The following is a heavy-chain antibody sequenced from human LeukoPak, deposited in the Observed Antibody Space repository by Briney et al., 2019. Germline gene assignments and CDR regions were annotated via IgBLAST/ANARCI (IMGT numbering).Heavy chain of an antibody. CDR3: AKGRTKDTAMVTYTAPFDY. CDR1: GFTVSSNY. V-gene: IGHV3-53*05. J-gene: IGHJ4*02. Sequence: GGSLRLSCAASGFTVSSNYMSWVRQAPGKGLEWVSVIYSGGSTYYADSVKGRFTISRDNSKNTLYLQMNSLRAEDTAVYYCAKGRTKDTAMVTYTAPFDYWGQGTLVTVSS. CDR2: IYSGGST. D-gene: IGHD5-18*01.